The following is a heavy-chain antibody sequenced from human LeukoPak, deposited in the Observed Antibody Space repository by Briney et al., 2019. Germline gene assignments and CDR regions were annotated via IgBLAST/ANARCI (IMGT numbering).Heavy chain of an antibody. Sequence: ASVKVSCKASGGTFRNYIFSWVRQATGQGLEWMGWMNPNSGNTGYAQKFQGRVTMTRNTSISTAYMELSSLRSEDTAVYYCARGWGGSSWRYWGQGTLVTVSS. CDR1: GGTFRNYI. J-gene: IGHJ4*02. V-gene: IGHV1-8*02. CDR2: MNPNSGNT. D-gene: IGHD6-13*01. CDR3: ARGWGGSSWRY.